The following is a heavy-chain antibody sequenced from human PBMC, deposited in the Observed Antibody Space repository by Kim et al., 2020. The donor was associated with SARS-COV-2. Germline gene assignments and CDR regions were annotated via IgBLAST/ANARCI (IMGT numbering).Heavy chain of an antibody. CDR3: ARRSYGDSGANFDS. D-gene: IGHD4-17*01. Sequence: GESLKISCKGSGYSFEGYWIAWVRQMAGKGLEWMGIVYPGDSDTRYSPSFQGQVTISADTSINTAYLQWSSLKASDTAIYYCARRSYGDSGANFDSWGQG. J-gene: IGHJ4*02. V-gene: IGHV5-51*01. CDR2: VYPGDSDT. CDR1: GYSFEGYW.